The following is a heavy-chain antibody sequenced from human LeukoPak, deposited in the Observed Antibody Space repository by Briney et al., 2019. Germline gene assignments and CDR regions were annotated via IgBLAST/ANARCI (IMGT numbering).Heavy chain of an antibody. CDR1: GGSFSGYH. D-gene: IGHD6-19*01. V-gene: IGHV4-34*01. CDR2: ISHSGST. Sequence: SDTLSLTCAVYGGSFSGYHWSWIRQPPGKGLEWIGEISHSGSTNYNPSLKCRVTISVDTSKNQFSLKLSSVTAAATAVYYCARAQWLHYFDYWGQGTLVTVSS. J-gene: IGHJ4*02. CDR3: ARAQWLHYFDY.